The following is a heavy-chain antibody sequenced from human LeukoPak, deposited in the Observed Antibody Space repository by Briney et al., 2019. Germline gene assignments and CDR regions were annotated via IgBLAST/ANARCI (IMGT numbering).Heavy chain of an antibody. V-gene: IGHV3-33*01. D-gene: IGHD6-19*01. CDR2: TWYDGSNK. J-gene: IGHJ4*02. CDR1: GFTFSSYG. Sequence: GGSLRLSCAASGFTFSSYGMHWVRQAPGKGLEWVAVTWYDGSNKYYADSVKGRFTISRDNSKNTLYLQMNSLRAEDTAVYYCASTSGWYEPIDYWGQGTQVTVSS. CDR3: ASTSGWYEPIDY.